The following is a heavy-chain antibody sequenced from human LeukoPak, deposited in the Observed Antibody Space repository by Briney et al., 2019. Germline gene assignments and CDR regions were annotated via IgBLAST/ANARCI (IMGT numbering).Heavy chain of an antibody. Sequence: PSQTLSLTCAVSGGSISSGGYSWSWIRQPPGKGLEWIGYIYHSGSTYYNPSLKSRVTISVDRSKNQFSLKLSSVTAADTAVYYCARDKKVGATRVGFDYWGQGTLVTVSS. CDR2: IYHSGST. CDR1: GGSISSGGYS. CDR3: ARDKKVGATRVGFDY. J-gene: IGHJ4*02. V-gene: IGHV4-30-2*01. D-gene: IGHD1-26*01.